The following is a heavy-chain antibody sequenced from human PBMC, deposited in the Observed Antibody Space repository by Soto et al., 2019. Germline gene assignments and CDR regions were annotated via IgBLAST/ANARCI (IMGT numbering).Heavy chain of an antibody. J-gene: IGHJ3*02. Sequence: QVQLVQSGAEVKKPGASVKVSCKASGYTFTSYDINWVRQATGQGLEWMGWMNPNSGNTGYAQKFQGRVTMTRNTSISTADMELSSLRSEDTAVYYCAREQLGIEDDAFDIWGQGTMVTVSS. CDR1: GYTFTSYD. V-gene: IGHV1-8*01. CDR2: MNPNSGNT. CDR3: AREQLGIEDDAFDI. D-gene: IGHD7-27*01.